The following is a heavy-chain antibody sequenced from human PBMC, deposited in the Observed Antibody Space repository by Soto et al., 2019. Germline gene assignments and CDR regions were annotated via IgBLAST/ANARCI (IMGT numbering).Heavy chain of an antibody. J-gene: IGHJ6*02. CDR2: IIPTFGTA. CDR1: GGTVSSYA. CDR3: ARRVLYRSSSGQDYYYYVMEV. V-gene: IGHV1-69*13. Sequence: GASVKVSCKASGGTVSSYAISFVRQAPGQGLEWLGGIIPTFGTANYAQKFQGRVTITADESTSTAYMELSSLRSEDTAVYYCARRVLYRSSSGQDYYYYVMEVWGQGTRVTVSS. D-gene: IGHD6-6*01.